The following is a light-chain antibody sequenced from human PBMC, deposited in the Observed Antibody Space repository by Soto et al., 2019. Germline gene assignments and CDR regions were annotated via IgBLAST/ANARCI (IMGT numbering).Light chain of an antibody. V-gene: IGLV2-18*02. CDR3: SSFTSDTTRV. CDR1: SSDVGTYDR. J-gene: IGLJ2*01. CDR2: EVS. Sequence: QSALTQPPSVSGSPGQSVAISCTGTSSDVGTYDRVSWYQQPPGTAPKLIIYEVSDRPSGAPDRFSGSKSGNTASLTISGLQAEDEADYYCSSFTSDTTRVFGGGTKVTVL.